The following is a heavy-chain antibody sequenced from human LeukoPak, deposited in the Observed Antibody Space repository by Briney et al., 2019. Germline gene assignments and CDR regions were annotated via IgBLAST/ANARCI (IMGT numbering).Heavy chain of an antibody. V-gene: IGHV4-59*01. Sequence: SETLSLTCTVSGGSISSYYWSWIRHPPGKGLEWIGYIYYSGSTNYNPSLKSRVTISVDTSRNQFFLKLNSVTAADTAVYYCARGDGYYTDIDYWGQGALVTVSS. D-gene: IGHD3-3*01. J-gene: IGHJ4*02. CDR2: IYYSGST. CDR1: GGSISSYY. CDR3: ARGDGYYTDIDY.